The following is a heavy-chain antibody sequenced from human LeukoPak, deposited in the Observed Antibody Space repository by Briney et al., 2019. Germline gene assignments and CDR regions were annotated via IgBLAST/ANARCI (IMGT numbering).Heavy chain of an antibody. CDR2: IYHSGST. D-gene: IGHD3-9*01. J-gene: IGHJ4*02. Sequence: HPSGTLSLTCAVSGDSISRSNWWSWVRQTPGKGLEWIGDIYHSGSTNYNPSLESRVTISVDRSKNHFSLKLTSVTAADTAVYYCARGRSFDWLLKGHTPGFDYWGQGTLVTVSS. CDR1: GDSISRSNW. CDR3: ARGRSFDWLLKGHTPGFDY. V-gene: IGHV4-4*02.